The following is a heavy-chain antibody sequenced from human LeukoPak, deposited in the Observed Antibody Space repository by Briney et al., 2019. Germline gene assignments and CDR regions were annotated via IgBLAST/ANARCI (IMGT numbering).Heavy chain of an antibody. CDR1: GFTFSSYA. CDR2: ISGSGGST. V-gene: IGHV3-23*01. D-gene: IGHD6-13*01. J-gene: IGHJ4*02. Sequence: GGSLRLSCAASGFTFSSYAMSWVRQAPGKGLEWVSAISGSGGSTYYTDSVKGRFTISRDNSKNTLYLQMNSLRAEDTAVYYCAKAVYSSSWSIDYWGQGTLVTVSS. CDR3: AKAVYSSSWSIDY.